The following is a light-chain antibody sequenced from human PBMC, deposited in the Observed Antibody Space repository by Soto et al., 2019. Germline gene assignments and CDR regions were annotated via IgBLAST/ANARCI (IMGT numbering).Light chain of an antibody. V-gene: IGKV3-20*01. CDR1: QSVSNNY. J-gene: IGKJ1*01. CDR3: QQYGSSGT. Sequence: VMTPSPGTLSLYPGERATLSCRASQSVSNNYLAWYQQKPGQAPRLLIYGASNRATGIPDRFSGSGSGTDFTLTISRLEPEDCAVYYCQQYGSSGTFGQGTQAAI. CDR2: GAS.